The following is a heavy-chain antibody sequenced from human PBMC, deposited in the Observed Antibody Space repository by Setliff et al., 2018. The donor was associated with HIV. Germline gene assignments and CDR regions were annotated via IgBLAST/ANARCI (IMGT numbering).Heavy chain of an antibody. V-gene: IGHV1-2*02. CDR2: IDPKSGGT. J-gene: IGHJ4*02. CDR1: GYTFTGYF. Sequence: GASVKVSCKTSGYTFTGYFIHWVRQAPGQGLEWMGWIDPKSGGTKFAQKFQGRVTMTRDTSISTAYVEVIRLRSDDTAVYYCALLNHIVVVTALLPGDYWGQGTPVTV. D-gene: IGHD2-21*02. CDR3: ALLNHIVVVTALLPGDY.